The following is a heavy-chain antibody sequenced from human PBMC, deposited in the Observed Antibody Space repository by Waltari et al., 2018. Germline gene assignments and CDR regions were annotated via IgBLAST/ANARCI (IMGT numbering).Heavy chain of an antibody. Sequence: EVQLVESGGDLVQPGGSLRLSCAASGFTFSTYWMNWVRQAPGKGLEWVADIKEEGNEKYYLNAVEGRFTISRDKSKNTRYLQMNSLRAEDTAVYYCAREGAAAGTTFDYWGQGTLVTVSS. CDR3: AREGAAAGTTFDY. J-gene: IGHJ4*02. CDR1: GFTFSTYW. CDR2: IKEEGNEK. V-gene: IGHV3-7*03. D-gene: IGHD6-13*01.